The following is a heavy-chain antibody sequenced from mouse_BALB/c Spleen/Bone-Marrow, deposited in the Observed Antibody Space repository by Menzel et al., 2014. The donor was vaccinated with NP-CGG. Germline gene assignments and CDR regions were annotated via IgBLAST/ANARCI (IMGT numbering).Heavy chain of an antibody. J-gene: IGHJ2*01. V-gene: IGHV1S41*01. D-gene: IGHD2-14*01. CDR3: ARREVRREGYYFDY. CDR2: IAPGSGST. Sequence: DLVKPGASVKLSRKASGYTFTSYWINWIKQRPGQGLEWIGRIAPGSGSTYYNEMFKGKATLTVDTSSSTAYIQLSSLSSEDSAVYFCARREVRREGYYFDYWGQGTTLTVSS. CDR1: GYTFTSYW.